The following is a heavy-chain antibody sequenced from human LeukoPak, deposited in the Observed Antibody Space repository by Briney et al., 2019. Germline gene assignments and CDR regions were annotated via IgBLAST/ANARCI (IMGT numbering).Heavy chain of an antibody. CDR2: ISGSGGST. D-gene: IGHD3-3*01. CDR1: GFTFSSYA. J-gene: IGHJ4*02. CDR3: AKAVGYSKGVVFDY. V-gene: IGHV3-23*01. Sequence: GGSLRLSCAASGFTFSSYAMSWVRQAPGKRLEWVSAISGSGGSTYYADSVKGRFTISRDNSKNTLYLQMNSPRAEDTAVYYCAKAVGYSKGVVFDYWGQGTLVTVSS.